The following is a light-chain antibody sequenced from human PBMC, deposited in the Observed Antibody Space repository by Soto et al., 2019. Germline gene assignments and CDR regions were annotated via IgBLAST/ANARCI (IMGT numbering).Light chain of an antibody. CDR2: HVG. Sequence: QSALTQPRSVSGSPGQSVTISCSGTSSDVGGYEYVSWYQQHPGKAPRLLIYHVGQRPSGVPDRFSGSRSATSASLTITGLQAEDEADYYCQSYDRSLSGSFFGTGTKLTVL. V-gene: IGLV2-11*01. J-gene: IGLJ1*01. CDR1: SSDVGGYEY. CDR3: QSYDRSLSGSF.